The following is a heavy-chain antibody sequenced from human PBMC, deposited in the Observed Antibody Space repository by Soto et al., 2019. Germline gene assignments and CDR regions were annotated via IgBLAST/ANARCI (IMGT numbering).Heavy chain of an antibody. CDR2: IYYSGST. V-gene: IGHV4-31*03. D-gene: IGHD3-9*01. CDR3: ARDSLTGYYRGLLDYGMDV. Sequence: SETLSLTCTVSGGSISSGGYYWSWIRQHPGKGLEWIGYIYYSGSTYYNPSLKSRVTISVDTSKNQFSLKLSSVTAADTAVYYCARDSLTGYYRGLLDYGMDVWGQGTTVTVPS. J-gene: IGHJ6*02. CDR1: GGSISSGGYY.